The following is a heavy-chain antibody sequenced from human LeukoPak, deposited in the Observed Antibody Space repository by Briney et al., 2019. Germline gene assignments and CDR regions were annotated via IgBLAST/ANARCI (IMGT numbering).Heavy chain of an antibody. CDR1: GFTFSSYA. V-gene: IGHV3-48*04. CDR3: ARGPLAYCGGDCYSALDY. Sequence: PGGSLRLSCAASGFTFSSYAMSWVRQAPGKGLEWVSAISSSSSTIYYADSVKGRFTISRDNAKNSLYLQMNSLRAEDTAVYYCARGPLAYCGGDCYSALDYWGQGTLVTVSS. J-gene: IGHJ4*02. CDR2: ISSSSSTI. D-gene: IGHD2-21*02.